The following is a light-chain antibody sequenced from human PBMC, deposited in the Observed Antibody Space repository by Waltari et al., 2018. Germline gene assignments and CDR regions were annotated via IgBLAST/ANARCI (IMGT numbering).Light chain of an antibody. V-gene: IGKV3-15*01. CDR3: QQYKNWPPGGT. Sequence: ETVMTQSPATLSVSPVERATLSCRPSQSVSSNLAWYQQKPGQAPRLLIYGSSTRATGIPARFSGSGSGTEFTLTISSLKSEDFAVDYCQQYKNWPPGGTFGPGTKVDIK. CDR1: QSVSSN. CDR2: GSS. J-gene: IGKJ3*01.